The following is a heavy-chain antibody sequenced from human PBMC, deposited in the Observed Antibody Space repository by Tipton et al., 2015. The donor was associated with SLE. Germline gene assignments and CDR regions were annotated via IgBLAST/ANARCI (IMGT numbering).Heavy chain of an antibody. CDR2: ISASGGST. D-gene: IGHD6-19*01. J-gene: IGHJ4*02. CDR3: AKGMSGYDNGWSFFDY. V-gene: IGHV3-23*01. CDR1: GFTFSDYY. Sequence: SLRLSCAASGFTFSDYYMSWVRQAPGKGLEWVSAISASGGSTYYADSVKGRFTLSRDNSKNTLYLQMNSLRADDTAVYYCAKGMSGYDNGWSFFDYWGQGALVTVSS.